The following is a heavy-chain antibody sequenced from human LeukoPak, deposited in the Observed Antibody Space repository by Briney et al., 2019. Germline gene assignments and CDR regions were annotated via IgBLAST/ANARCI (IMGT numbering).Heavy chain of an antibody. CDR1: GFTFSSYA. Sequence: GGSLRLSCAASGFTFSSYAMSRVRQAPGKGLEWVSAISGSGGSTYYADSVKGRFTISRDNSKNTLYLQMNSLRAEDTAVYYCAKATSQWLRLGFDYWGQGTLVTVSS. CDR3: AKATSQWLRLGFDY. D-gene: IGHD5-12*01. CDR2: ISGSGGST. V-gene: IGHV3-23*01. J-gene: IGHJ4*02.